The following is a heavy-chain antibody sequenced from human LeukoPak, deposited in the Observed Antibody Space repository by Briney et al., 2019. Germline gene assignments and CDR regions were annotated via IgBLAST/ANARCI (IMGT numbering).Heavy chain of an antibody. CDR3: ARADYDFWSGYYNWFDP. CDR2: IYYSGST. D-gene: IGHD3-3*01. CDR1: GGSISSYY. J-gene: IGHJ5*02. Sequence: SETLSLTCTVSGGSISSYYWGWIRQPPGKGLEWIGYIYYSGSTNYNPSLKSRVTISVDTSKNQFSLKLSSVTAADTAVYYCARADYDFWSGYYNWFDPWGQGTLVTVSS. V-gene: IGHV4-59*01.